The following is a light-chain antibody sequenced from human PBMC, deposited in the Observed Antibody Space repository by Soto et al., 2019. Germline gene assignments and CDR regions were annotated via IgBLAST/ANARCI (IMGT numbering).Light chain of an antibody. J-gene: IGLJ3*02. Sequence: QSALTQPRSVSGSPGQSVTISCTGTSSDVGGYNYVSWYQQHPGKAPKLMIYDVSKRPSGVPDRFSGSKSGNTASLTISGLQAEDESDYYCVLYMGSGTWVFGGGTKLTVL. V-gene: IGLV2-11*01. CDR1: SSDVGGYNY. CDR3: VLYMGSGTWV. CDR2: DVS.